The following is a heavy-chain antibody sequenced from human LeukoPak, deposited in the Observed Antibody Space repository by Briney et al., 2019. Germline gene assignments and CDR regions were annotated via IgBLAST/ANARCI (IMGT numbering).Heavy chain of an antibody. Sequence: GGSLRLSCAASGFTFSDYYMSWIRQAPGKGLEWVSFISSSGSTIYYADSVKGRFTISRDNAKNSLYLQMNSLRAEDTAVYYCAAVVVPAAIVYWGQGTLVTVSS. V-gene: IGHV3-11*01. CDR1: GFTFSDYY. D-gene: IGHD2-2*02. J-gene: IGHJ4*02. CDR3: AAVVVPAAIVY. CDR2: ISSSGSTI.